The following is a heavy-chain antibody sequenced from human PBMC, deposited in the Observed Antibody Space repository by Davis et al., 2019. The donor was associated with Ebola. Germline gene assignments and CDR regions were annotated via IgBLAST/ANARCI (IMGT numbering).Heavy chain of an antibody. D-gene: IGHD1-1*01. V-gene: IGHV1-18*01. CDR3: AREGINNWNLFFSGMDV. J-gene: IGHJ6*02. CDR2: ISAYNGNT. Sequence: AASVKVSCKASRYTFTSYGISWVRQAPGQGLEWMGWISAYNGNTNYAQKLQGRVTMTTDTSTSTAYMELRSLRSDNTAVYYCAREGINNWNLFFSGMDVWGQGTTVTVSS. CDR1: RYTFTSYG.